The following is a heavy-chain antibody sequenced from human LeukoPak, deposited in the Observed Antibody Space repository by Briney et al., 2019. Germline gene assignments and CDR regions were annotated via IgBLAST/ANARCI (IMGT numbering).Heavy chain of an antibody. V-gene: IGHV3-15*01. Sequence: GGSLRLSCAASGFTFSNAWMSWVRQAPGKGLDWVGRIKSKTDGGTTDYAAPVKGRFTISRDDSKKTLYLQMNSLKTEDTAVYYCTTDQPIVVVIAVSRGDYYYMDVWGKGTTVTVSS. CDR2: IKSKTDGGTT. CDR1: GFTFSNAW. D-gene: IGHD2-21*01. CDR3: TTDQPIVVVIAVSRGDYYYMDV. J-gene: IGHJ6*03.